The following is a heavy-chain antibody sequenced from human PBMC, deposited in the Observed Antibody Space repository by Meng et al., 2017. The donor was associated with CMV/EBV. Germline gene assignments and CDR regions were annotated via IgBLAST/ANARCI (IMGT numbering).Heavy chain of an antibody. CDR1: GSISSYY. J-gene: IGHJ4*02. Sequence: GSISSYYWSWIRQPAGNGLEWIGRIYTSGSTNYNPSLKSRVTMSVDTSKNQFSLKLSSVTAADTAVYYCAREEITMVRGVLNYFDYWGQGTLVTVSS. CDR2: IYTSGST. CDR3: AREEITMVRGVLNYFDY. D-gene: IGHD3-10*01. V-gene: IGHV4-4*07.